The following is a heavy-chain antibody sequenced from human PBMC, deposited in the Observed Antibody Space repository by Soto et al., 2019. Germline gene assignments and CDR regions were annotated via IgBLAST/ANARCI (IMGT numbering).Heavy chain of an antibody. CDR3: ARDSVLLTGYYEDPYYYYYGMDV. CDR2: FYYSSTT. D-gene: IGHD3-9*01. J-gene: IGHJ6*02. V-gene: IGHV4-39*07. Sequence: SETLSLTCTVSGGSIDSSTYYWGWIRQPPGRGLEWIGNFYYSSTTYYNPSLKSRVTISVDTSKNQFSLKLSSVTAADTAVYYCARDSVLLTGYYEDPYYYYYGMDVWGQGNPGHRLL. CDR1: GGSIDSSTYY.